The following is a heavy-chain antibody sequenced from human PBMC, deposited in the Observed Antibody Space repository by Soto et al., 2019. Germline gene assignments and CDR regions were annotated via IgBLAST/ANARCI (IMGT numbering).Heavy chain of an antibody. V-gene: IGHV3-23*01. J-gene: IGHJ4*02. CDR2: IYGGGNGP. D-gene: IGHD2-2*03. CDR3: AKMEGMDPWAYAFDY. CDR1: GFTFSDFA. Sequence: EVQVLESGGGLVQPGGSLRLSCAATGFTFSDFAMSCVRQAPGKGLEWVSRIYGGGNGPHYADSVKGRVTISRDKSKNTLYLQMNSLRAEDTAVYYCAKMEGMDPWAYAFDYWGQGTLVTVSS.